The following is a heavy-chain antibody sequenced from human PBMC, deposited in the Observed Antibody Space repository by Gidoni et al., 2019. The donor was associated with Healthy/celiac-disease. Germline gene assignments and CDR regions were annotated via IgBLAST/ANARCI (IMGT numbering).Heavy chain of an antibody. CDR3: ARIQVGGFWDYFDY. CDR2: ILSNDEK. J-gene: IGHJ4*02. Sequence: QVPLTESGPVLLLPTATLTLTCTVSGFSLIHARMGVSWIRQPPGKALEWLAHILSNDEKSYSTTPKGRLTISKDTSKSQVVLTMTNMDPGDTATYDSARIQVGGFWDYFDYWGQGTLVTVSS. V-gene: IGHV2-26*01. D-gene: IGHD3-16*01. CDR1: GFSLIHARMG.